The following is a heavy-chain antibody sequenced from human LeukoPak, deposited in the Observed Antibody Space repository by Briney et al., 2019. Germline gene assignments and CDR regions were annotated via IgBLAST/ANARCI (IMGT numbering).Heavy chain of an antibody. CDR1: GFTFSSYW. V-gene: IGHV3-7*03. D-gene: IGHD3-22*01. CDR2: IKQDGSEK. Sequence: PGGSLRLSCAASGFTFSSYWMSWVRQAPGKGLEWVANIKQDGSEKYYVDSVKGRFTISRDNAKNSLYLQMNSLRAEDTAVYYCARHGRIFYYDSSGNFDYWGQGTLVTVSS. CDR3: ARHGRIFYYDSSGNFDY. J-gene: IGHJ4*02.